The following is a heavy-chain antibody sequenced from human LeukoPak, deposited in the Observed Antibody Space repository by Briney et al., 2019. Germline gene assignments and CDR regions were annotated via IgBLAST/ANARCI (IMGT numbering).Heavy chain of an antibody. Sequence: GGSLRLSCAASGFTFSDYILDWVRQAPGKGLEWVGRIRRGTNNYATEYAASVKGRFIISRDDSKNSLYLHMNSLKTEDTAVYHCTIDGGDSTKTAFDMWGQGTMVTVSS. J-gene: IGHJ3*02. V-gene: IGHV3-72*01. CDR2: IRRGTNNYAT. CDR3: TIDGGDSTKTAFDM. D-gene: IGHD2/OR15-2a*01. CDR1: GFTFSDYI.